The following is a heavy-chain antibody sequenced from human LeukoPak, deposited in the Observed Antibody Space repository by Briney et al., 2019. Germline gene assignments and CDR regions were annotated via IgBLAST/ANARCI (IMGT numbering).Heavy chain of an antibody. CDR3: ASNRYSSSSHFDY. J-gene: IGHJ4*02. D-gene: IGHD6-13*01. CDR2: ISNDGNNK. CDR1: GLTFNTYA. V-gene: IGHV3-30-3*01. Sequence: PGGSLRLSCVASGLTFNTYAIHWVRQAPGKGLEWVAVISNDGNNKYYADSVKGRFTISRDNSKTTLFLQMNSLRPEDSAVYYCASNRYSSSSHFDYWGQGTLVTVSS.